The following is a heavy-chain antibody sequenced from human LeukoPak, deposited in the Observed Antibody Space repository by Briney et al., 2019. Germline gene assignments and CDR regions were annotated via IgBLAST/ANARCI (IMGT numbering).Heavy chain of an antibody. CDR3: ASGVPIAVAGILWYFDY. V-gene: IGHV4-4*07. D-gene: IGHD6-19*01. CDR2: IYTSGST. Sequence: SETLSLTCTVSGGSISSYYWSWLRQPAGKGLEWLGRIYTSGSTSYNPSLKSRVTMSVDTSKNQFSLKLSSVTAADTAVYYCASGVPIAVAGILWYFDYWGQGTLVTVSS. J-gene: IGHJ4*02. CDR1: GGSISSYY.